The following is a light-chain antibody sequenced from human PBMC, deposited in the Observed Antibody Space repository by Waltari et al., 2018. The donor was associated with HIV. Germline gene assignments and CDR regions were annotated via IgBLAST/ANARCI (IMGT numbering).Light chain of an antibody. J-gene: IGKJ1*01. CDR3: QHYSNWPPWT. Sequence: DILMTQSPATLSVSPGESVTLSCRSSHSVSTNLAWYQQKPGQAPRLLIYGASFTATDIPARFSASGSGTEFTLTINSLQSEDFAVYYCQHYSNWPPWTFGQGTRVEFK. CDR2: GAS. V-gene: IGKV3-15*01. CDR1: HSVSTN.